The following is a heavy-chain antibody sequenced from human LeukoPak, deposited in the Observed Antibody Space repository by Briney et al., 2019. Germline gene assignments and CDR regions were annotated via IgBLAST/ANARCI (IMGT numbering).Heavy chain of an antibody. CDR1: GGSIRSYY. CDR3: AGSYYAPYYGMDV. V-gene: IGHV4-59*01. CDR2: IYKGGST. Sequence: SETLSLTCTVSGGSIRSYYCSWIRQSPEKGLEWLGYIYKGGSTNYNPSLKSRVTISVDTSKNQFSLKLSSVTAADTAVYYCAGSYYAPYYGMDVWGQGTTVTVSS. J-gene: IGHJ6*02. D-gene: IGHD3-10*01.